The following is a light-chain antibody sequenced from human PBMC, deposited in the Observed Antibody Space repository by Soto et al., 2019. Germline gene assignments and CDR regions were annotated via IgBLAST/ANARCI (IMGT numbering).Light chain of an antibody. Sequence: DVQMTQSPSTLYASVGDRVIITCRASQNINNWLAWNQQKPGRAHKVLIYEVSNLESGVPSRFSGSRSGTEFTLTISGLQPDDFATYYCQQYNTYPWTFGPGTQVEV. CDR2: EVS. V-gene: IGKV1-5*01. J-gene: IGKJ1*01. CDR3: QQYNTYPWT. CDR1: QNINNW.